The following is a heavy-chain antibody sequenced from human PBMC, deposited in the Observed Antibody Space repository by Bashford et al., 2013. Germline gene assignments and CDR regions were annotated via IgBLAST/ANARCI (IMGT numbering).Heavy chain of an antibody. D-gene: IGHD5-12*01. CDR3: ARGYRSGYDYDSNRDYYYMDS. V-gene: IGHV1-2*02. Sequence: ASVKVSCKASGYTFTGYYMHWVRQAPGQGLEWMGWINPNSGGTNYAQKFQGRVTITADKSTSTAYMELSSLRSEDTAVYYCARGYRSGYDYDSNRDYYYMDSWGQRGPRSPVSS. CDR1: GYTFTGYY. J-gene: IGHJ6*03. CDR2: INPNSGGT.